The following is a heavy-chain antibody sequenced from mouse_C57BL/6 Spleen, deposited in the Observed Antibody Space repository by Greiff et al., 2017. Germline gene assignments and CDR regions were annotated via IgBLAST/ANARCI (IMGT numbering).Heavy chain of an antibody. CDR2: IYPGSGNT. CDR3: ARQLRLHGYAMDY. J-gene: IGHJ4*01. D-gene: IGHD3-2*02. CDR1: GYTFTDYY. V-gene: IGHV1-76*01. Sequence: VQLQQSGAELVRPGASVKLSCKASGYTFTDYYINWVKQRPGQGLEWIARIYPGSGNTYYNEKFKGTATLTAEKSSSTAYMQLSSLTSEDSAVYYCARQLRLHGYAMDYWGQGTSVTVSS.